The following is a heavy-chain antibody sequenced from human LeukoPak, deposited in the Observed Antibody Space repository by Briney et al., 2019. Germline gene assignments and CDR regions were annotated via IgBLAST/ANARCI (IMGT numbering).Heavy chain of an antibody. CDR3: ARAEYSSSPGFDY. Sequence: PSPTLSLTCTVSGGSISSYYGSWIRQPARKGLEWIGRIYTSGSTNYNPSLKSRVTMSVDTSKNQFSLKLSSVTAADTAVYYCARAEYSSSPGFDYWGQGTLVTVSS. CDR1: GGSISSYY. CDR2: IYTSGST. V-gene: IGHV4-4*07. D-gene: IGHD6-6*01. J-gene: IGHJ4*02.